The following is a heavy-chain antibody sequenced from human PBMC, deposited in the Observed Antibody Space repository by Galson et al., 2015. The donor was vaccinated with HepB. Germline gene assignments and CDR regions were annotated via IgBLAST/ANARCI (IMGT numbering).Heavy chain of an antibody. CDR2: ISGSGAST. Sequence: SLRLSCAASGFTFSNYAMTWVRQAPGKGLEWVSVISGSGASTYYAGSVKGRFTISRDNSKNTLHLQMTGLRAEDTAVYYCVKDTPMVTLGWFDPWGQGTLVTVSS. CDR3: VKDTPMVTLGWFDP. V-gene: IGHV3-23*01. D-gene: IGHD5-18*01. J-gene: IGHJ5*02. CDR1: GFTFSNYA.